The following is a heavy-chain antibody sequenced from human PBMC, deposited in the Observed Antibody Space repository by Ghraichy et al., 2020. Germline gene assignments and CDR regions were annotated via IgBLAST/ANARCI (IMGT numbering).Heavy chain of an antibody. Sequence: LSLTCAASGLTFSGYVMNSVRQAPGKGLEWVSSISANGGNTSYADPVKGRFTVSRDNSKNTLYLQMNSVRAEDTAVYYCAKAWGNCSGGTCPSYNWFDLWGQGTLVTVSS. CDR3: AKAWGNCSGGTCPSYNWFDL. CDR1: GLTFSGYV. CDR2: ISANGGNT. D-gene: IGHD2-15*01. V-gene: IGHV3-23*01. J-gene: IGHJ5*02.